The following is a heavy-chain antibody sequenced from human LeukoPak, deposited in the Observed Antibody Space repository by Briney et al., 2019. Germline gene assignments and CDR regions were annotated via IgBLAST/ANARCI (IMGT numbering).Heavy chain of an antibody. J-gene: IGHJ4*02. CDR2: IYYSGST. CDR1: GGSISSYY. D-gene: IGHD6-19*01. V-gene: IGHV4-59*01. CDR3: GAVAGRLDY. Sequence: SETLSLTCTVSGGSISSYYWSWIRQPPGKGLEWIGYIYYSGSTNYNPSLKSRVTISVDTSKNQFSLKLSSVTAADTAVYYCGAVAGRLDYWGQGTLVTVSS.